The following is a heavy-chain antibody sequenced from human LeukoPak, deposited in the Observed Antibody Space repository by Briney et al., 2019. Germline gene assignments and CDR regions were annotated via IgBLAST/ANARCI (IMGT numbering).Heavy chain of an antibody. CDR1: GFTFSGYS. CDR3: ARDPIVVVPSASFYYYMDV. D-gene: IGHD2-2*01. Sequence: GGSLRLSCVASGFTFSGYSMNWVRQAPGKGLEWVSSITSSSTYIYYADSVKGRFTISRDNAKNSLYLQMNSLRAEDTAVYYCARDPIVVVPSASFYYYMDVWGKGTTVTVSS. V-gene: IGHV3-21*01. J-gene: IGHJ6*03. CDR2: ITSSSTYI.